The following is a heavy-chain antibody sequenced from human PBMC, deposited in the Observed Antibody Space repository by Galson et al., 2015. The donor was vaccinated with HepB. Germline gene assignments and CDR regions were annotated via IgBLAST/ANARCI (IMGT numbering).Heavy chain of an antibody. CDR1: GGTFSSYT. V-gene: IGHV1-69*02. Sequence: SVKVSCKASGGTFSSYTISWVRQAPGQGLEWMGRIIPILGIENYAQKFQGRVTITADKSTSTAYMELSSLRSEDTAVYYCARVAVGATYMDVWGQGTTVTVSS. CDR2: IIPILGIE. J-gene: IGHJ6*02. D-gene: IGHD1-26*01. CDR3: ARVAVGATYMDV.